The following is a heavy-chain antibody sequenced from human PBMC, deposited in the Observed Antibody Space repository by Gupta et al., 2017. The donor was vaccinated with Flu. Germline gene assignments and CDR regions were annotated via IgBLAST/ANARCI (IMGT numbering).Heavy chain of an antibody. J-gene: IGHJ3*02. CDR2: ISYDGSNK. CDR1: GFTFSSYG. Sequence: QVQLVESGGGVVQPGRSLRLSCAASGFTFSSYGMHWVRQAPGKGLEWVAVISYDGSNKYYADSVKGRFTISRDNSKNTLYLQMNSLRAEDTAVYYCAKTTTVTTGAFDIWGQGTMVTVSS. D-gene: IGHD4-17*01. CDR3: AKTTTVTTGAFDI. V-gene: IGHV3-30*18.